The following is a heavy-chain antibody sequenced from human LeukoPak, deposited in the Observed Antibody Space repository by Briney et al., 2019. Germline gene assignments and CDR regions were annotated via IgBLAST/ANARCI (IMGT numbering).Heavy chain of an antibody. CDR2: ISSSSDI. Sequence: GGSLRLSCAAPGFTFSSHSMNWVRQAPGKRLARVSPISSSSDIYNADSVKGRFTISRDNAKNSLYLQMNSLRAEDTAVYYCARAYCSSTSCYAGEGYYYYYYYMDVWGKGTTVTVSS. J-gene: IGHJ6*03. CDR1: GFTFSSHS. CDR3: ARAYCSSTSCYAGEGYYYYYYYMDV. D-gene: IGHD2-2*01. V-gene: IGHV3-21*01.